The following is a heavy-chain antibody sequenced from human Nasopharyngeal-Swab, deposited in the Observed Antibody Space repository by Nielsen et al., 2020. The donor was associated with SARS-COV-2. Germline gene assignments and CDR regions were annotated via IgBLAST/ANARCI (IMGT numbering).Heavy chain of an antibody. V-gene: IGHV1-46*01. J-gene: IGHJ4*02. CDR3: AREEPSAPGYFGY. Sequence: KISCKASGYTFTSYYMHWVRQAPGQGLEWMGIINPSGGSTSYAQKFQGRVTMTRDTSTSTVYMELSSLRSEDTAVYYCAREEPSAPGYFGYWGQGTLVTVSS. CDR2: INPSGGST. CDR1: GYTFTSYY.